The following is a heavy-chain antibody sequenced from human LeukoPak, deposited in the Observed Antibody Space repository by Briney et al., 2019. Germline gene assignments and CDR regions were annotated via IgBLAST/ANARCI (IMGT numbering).Heavy chain of an antibody. CDR1: GGSISSYY. CDR3: ARDQGYGSGFFDY. Sequence: PSETLSLTCTVSGGSISSYYWSWIRQPPGKGLEWIGYIYYSGSTNYNPSLKSRVTISVDTSKNQFSLKLSSVTAADTAVYYCARDQGYGSGFFDYWGQGTLVTVSS. D-gene: IGHD6-19*01. J-gene: IGHJ4*02. CDR2: IYYSGST. V-gene: IGHV4-59*01.